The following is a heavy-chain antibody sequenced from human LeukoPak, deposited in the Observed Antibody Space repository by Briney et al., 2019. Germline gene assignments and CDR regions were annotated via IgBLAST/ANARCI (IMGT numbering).Heavy chain of an antibody. V-gene: IGHV4-4*02. CDR2: IYHTGTT. Sequence: SETLSLTCAVSGGSISSNNWWSWVRQPPGKGLEWIGEIYHTGTTNYNPSLKSRVTISVDKSKSQFSLKLSSVTAADTAVYYCARDREYSSSGFDYWGQGTLVTVSS. D-gene: IGHD6-6*01. J-gene: IGHJ4*02. CDR3: ARDREYSSSGFDY. CDR1: GGSISSNNW.